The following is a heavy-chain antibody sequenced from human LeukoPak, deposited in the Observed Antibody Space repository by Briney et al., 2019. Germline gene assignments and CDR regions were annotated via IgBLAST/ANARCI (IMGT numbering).Heavy chain of an antibody. V-gene: IGHV4-59*12. CDR1: GGSISSYY. CDR2: IYYSGST. D-gene: IGHD3-16*01. CDR3: ARENSAYRGLD. J-gene: IGHJ4*02. Sequence: PSETLSLTCTVSGGSISSYYWSWIRQPPGKGLEWIGYIYYSGSTNYNPSLKSRVTISVDTSKNQFSLNLTSVTAADTAVYYCARENSAYRGLDWGQGTLVTVSS.